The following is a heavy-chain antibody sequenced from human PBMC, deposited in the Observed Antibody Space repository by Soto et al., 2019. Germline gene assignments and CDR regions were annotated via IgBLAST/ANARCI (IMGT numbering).Heavy chain of an antibody. V-gene: IGHV3-30*18. J-gene: IGHJ4*01. D-gene: IGHD6-13*01. Sequence: QVQVVESGGGVVQPGRSLRLSCAASGFTFSNYGRHWVRQAPGKGLEWVATITYDGTKKYYADSVKGRFTISRDNALYLQLNSLTVEDTAVYYCAKDRSGTWSFDSWGLGTLVTVSS. CDR2: ITYDGTKK. CDR1: GFTFSNYG. CDR3: AKDRSGTWSFDS.